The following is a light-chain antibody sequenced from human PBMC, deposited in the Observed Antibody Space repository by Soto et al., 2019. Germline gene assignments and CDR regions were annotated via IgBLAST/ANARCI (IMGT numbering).Light chain of an antibody. CDR2: DTS. J-gene: IGKJ5*01. Sequence: EVVMTQSPATLSVSPGEGVTLSCSASQGIGDTLAWYQHKPGQTPRLLIYDTSTRATGVPDRFSGTGSGTEFTLTISSLKSEDYAVYYCQQYKSWPPITFGQGTRLEIK. V-gene: IGKV3-15*01. CDR1: QGIGDT. CDR3: QQYKSWPPIT.